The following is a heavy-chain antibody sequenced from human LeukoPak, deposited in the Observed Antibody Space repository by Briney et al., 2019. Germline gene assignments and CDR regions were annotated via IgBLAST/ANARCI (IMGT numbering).Heavy chain of an antibody. CDR2: ISAYNGNT. Sequence: ASVKVSCKASGYTFTSYGISWVRQAPGQGLEWMGWISAYNGNTNYAQKLQGRVTMTTDTSTSTAYMELRSLRSDDTAVYYGAGGVNMGYERGECVYWGREPWSPSPQ. CDR1: GYTFTSYG. V-gene: IGHV1-18*01. CDR3: AGGVNMGYERGECVY. J-gene: IGHJ4*02. D-gene: IGHD3-16*01.